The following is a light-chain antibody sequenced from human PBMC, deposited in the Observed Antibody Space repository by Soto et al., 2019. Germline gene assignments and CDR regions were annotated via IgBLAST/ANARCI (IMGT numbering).Light chain of an antibody. CDR3: SSYTDRKHLV. CDR1: SSDVGGYNY. V-gene: IGLV2-8*01. CDR2: DVT. J-gene: IGLJ1*01. Sequence: QSVLTQPPSASGSPGQSVTISCTGTSSDVGGYNYVSWYQQHPGKAPKLMIYDVTKRPSGVPDRFSGSKSGNTASLTVSALQAEDEADYYCSSYTDRKHLVFGTGTKLTVL.